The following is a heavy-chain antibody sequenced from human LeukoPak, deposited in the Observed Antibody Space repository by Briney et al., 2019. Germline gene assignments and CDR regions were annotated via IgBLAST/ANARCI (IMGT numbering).Heavy chain of an antibody. CDR3: AVDWYDSSGYGTFDY. V-gene: IGHV3-23*01. J-gene: IGHJ4*02. CDR1: GFTFSSYA. CDR2: ISGSGINT. D-gene: IGHD3-22*01. Sequence: GGSLRLSCAASGFTFSSYAMSWVRQAPGKGLEWVSAISGSGINTYYADSVKGRFTISRDNSKNTLCLQMHSLRAEDTAVYYCAVDWYDSSGYGTFDYWGQGTLVTVSS.